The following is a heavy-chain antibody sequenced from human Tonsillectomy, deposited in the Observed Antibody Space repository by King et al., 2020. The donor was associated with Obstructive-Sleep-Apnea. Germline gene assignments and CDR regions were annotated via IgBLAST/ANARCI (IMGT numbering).Heavy chain of an antibody. CDR1: GFTFSDYY. V-gene: IGHV3-11*06. CDR2: ISSSSIYT. CDR3: ARQVGATLFDY. Sequence: VQLVESGGGLVKPGGSLRLSCAASGFTFSDYYMSWIRQAPGKGREWVSYISSSSIYTNYAYSVKGRFTISRDNAKNSLYLQMNSLRAEDTAVYYCARQVGATLFDYWGQGTLVTVSS. D-gene: IGHD1-26*01. J-gene: IGHJ4*02.